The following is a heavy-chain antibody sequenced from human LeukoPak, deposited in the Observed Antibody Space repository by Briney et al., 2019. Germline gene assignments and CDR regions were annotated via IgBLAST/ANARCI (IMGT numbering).Heavy chain of an antibody. CDR3: ARGAGLAAAEWFSGSYYYYMDV. J-gene: IGHJ6*03. CDR1: GYTFTSYD. V-gene: IGHV1-8*03. D-gene: IGHD6-13*01. Sequence: GASVKVSCKASGYTFTSYDINWVRQATGQGLEWMGWMNPNSGNTGYAQKFQGRVTITRNTSISTAYMELSSLRSEDTAVYYCARGAGLAAAEWFSGSYYYYMDVWGKGTTVTVSS. CDR2: MNPNSGNT.